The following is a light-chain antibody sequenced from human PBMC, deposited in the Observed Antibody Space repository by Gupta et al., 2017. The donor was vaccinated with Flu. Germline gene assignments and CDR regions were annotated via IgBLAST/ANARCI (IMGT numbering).Light chain of an antibody. CDR2: NDH. Sequence: VTISCTGSTSNIGSDVVIWYHRLPGAAATLLIENDHQRPSGMPDRCSCGTNCASASLVTSARQYEDEADDYCSEWDDSIRGRYVIGGGTKVTVL. CDR1: TSNIGSDV. V-gene: IGLV1-44*01. CDR3: SEWDDSIRGRYV. J-gene: IGLJ3*02.